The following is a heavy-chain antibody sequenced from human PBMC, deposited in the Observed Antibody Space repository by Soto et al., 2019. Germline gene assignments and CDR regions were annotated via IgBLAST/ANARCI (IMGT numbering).Heavy chain of an antibody. V-gene: IGHV3-7*01. CDR1: GFTFSSYW. J-gene: IGHJ4*02. CDR3: ATEVWVYYDFWSGYSDY. CDR2: IKEDGSDM. Sequence: EVQLVESGGGLVQPGGSLRLSCAASGFTFSSYWMSWVRQAPGKGLEWVANIKEDGSDMYYVDSVKGRFTISRDNAKNSLYLQMNSLRAEHTAVYYCATEVWVYYDFWSGYSDYWGQGTLVTVSS. D-gene: IGHD3-3*01.